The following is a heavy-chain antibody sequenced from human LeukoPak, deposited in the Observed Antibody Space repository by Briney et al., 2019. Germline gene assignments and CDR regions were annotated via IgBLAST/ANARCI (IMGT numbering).Heavy chain of an antibody. CDR2: IKPDGSVK. V-gene: IGHV3-7*03. CDR1: GITFSSSW. J-gene: IGHJ5*02. CDR3: AREAMEPKYDFWSGRIKNWFDP. Sequence: PGGSLRLSCVASGITFSSSWMSWVRQAPGRGLEWVANIKPDGSVKYYADSVKGRFTISRDNAENSLYLQMNSLRTEDTAVYYCAREAMEPKYDFWSGRIKNWFDPWGQGTLVTVSS. D-gene: IGHD3-3*01.